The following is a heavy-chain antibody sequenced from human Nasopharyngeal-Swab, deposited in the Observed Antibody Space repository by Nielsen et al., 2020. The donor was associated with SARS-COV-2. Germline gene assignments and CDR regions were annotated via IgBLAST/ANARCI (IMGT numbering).Heavy chain of an antibody. CDR1: GGSFTTYS. CDR2: INHIGST. Sequence: GSLRLSCAVYGGSFTTYSWIWIRQPPGKGLEWIGEINHIGSTNYNTYNPSLNSRVTISLATSKNQFPLTLTSVTAADTAIYFCARGRYYGDYDYWGQGALVTVSS. J-gene: IGHJ4*02. D-gene: IGHD4-17*01. V-gene: IGHV4-34*01. CDR3: ARGRYYGDYDY.